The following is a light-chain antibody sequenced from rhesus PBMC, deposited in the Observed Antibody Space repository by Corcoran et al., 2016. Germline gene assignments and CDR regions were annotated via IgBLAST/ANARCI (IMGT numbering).Light chain of an antibody. V-gene: IGKV1-22*01. CDR1: QSISSW. J-gene: IGKJ2*01. CDR3: RQYSSSPYS. CDR2: KSS. Sequence: DIQMTQSPSSLSASVGDTVTITCRASQSISSWLAWYQQKPGKAPKLLIYKSSSLQSGVPSRFRGSGSGTDFTLTISSLQSEDFATYYCRQYSSSPYSFGRGTKVEIK.